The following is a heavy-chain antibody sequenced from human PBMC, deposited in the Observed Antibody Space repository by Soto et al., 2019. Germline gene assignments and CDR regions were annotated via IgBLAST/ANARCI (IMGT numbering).Heavy chain of an antibody. J-gene: IGHJ4*02. Sequence: SETLSLTCTVFGGSISSGIYYLGRTRHPPGKGLEWIGSIYYSGSTYYNPSLKSRVTISVDTSKNQFSLKLSSVTAADTAVYYCARQHRQNFDYWGQGTLVTVSS. CDR1: GGSISSGIYY. V-gene: IGHV4-39*01. CDR3: ARQHRQNFDY. CDR2: IYYSGST.